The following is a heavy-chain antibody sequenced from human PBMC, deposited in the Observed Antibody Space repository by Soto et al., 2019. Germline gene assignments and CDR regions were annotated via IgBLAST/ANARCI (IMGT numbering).Heavy chain of an antibody. V-gene: IGHV1-18*01. J-gene: IGHJ5*02. CDR1: GYTFTNHG. CDR3: ARGVGSGSYYNQYNWFDP. Sequence: ASVKVSCKAPGYTFTNHGISWVRQAPGQGLERMGWINVYNGNTKYGQKVQGRVTMTTDTSTSTAYMELRSLRSDDTAVYYCARGVGSGSYYNQYNWFDPWGQGTLVTVSS. CDR2: INVYNGNT. D-gene: IGHD3-10*01.